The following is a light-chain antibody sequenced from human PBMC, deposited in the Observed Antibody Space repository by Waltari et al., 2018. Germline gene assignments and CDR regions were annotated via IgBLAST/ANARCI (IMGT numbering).Light chain of an antibody. V-gene: IGLV4-69*01. J-gene: IGLJ3*02. CDR1: SGYSSHI. Sequence: QLVLTQSPSASASLGASVKLTCTLSSGYSSHIVACHQQQPEKGPRYLMKINSDGSHNKGDEIPDRFSGSSSGAERYLTISSVQPEDEADYYCQTGGHGSWVFGGGTTLTVL. CDR3: QTGGHGSWV. CDR2: INSDGSH.